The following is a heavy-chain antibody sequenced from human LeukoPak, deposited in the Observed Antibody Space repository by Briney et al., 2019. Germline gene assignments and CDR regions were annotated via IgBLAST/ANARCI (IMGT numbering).Heavy chain of an antibody. CDR2: INPYNGNT. V-gene: IGHV1-18*04. CDR1: GYTFTRYY. CDR3: AREIYGRFDY. Sequence: ASVKVSCKASGYTFTRYYMHWVRQAPGQGLEWMGIINPYNGNTDYARDFQGRVTMTTDTSTSTAYMELRSLRSDDTAVYYCAREIYGRFDYWGQGTLVT. D-gene: IGHD4-17*01. J-gene: IGHJ4*02.